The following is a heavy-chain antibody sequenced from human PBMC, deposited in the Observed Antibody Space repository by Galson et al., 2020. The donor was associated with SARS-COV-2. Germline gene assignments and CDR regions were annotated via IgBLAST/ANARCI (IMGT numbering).Heavy chain of an antibody. D-gene: IGHD3-22*01. V-gene: IGHV3-30*18. CDR3: AKGADYYDSRDFDY. CDR2: ISSDGSNK. Sequence: TGGSLRLSCAASGFTFSSYGMHWVRQAPGKGLEWVAVISSDGSNKYYADSVKGRFTISRDNSKNTLYLQMNSLRAEDTAVYYCAKGADYYDSRDFDYWGQGTLVTVSS. J-gene: IGHJ4*02. CDR1: GFTFSSYG.